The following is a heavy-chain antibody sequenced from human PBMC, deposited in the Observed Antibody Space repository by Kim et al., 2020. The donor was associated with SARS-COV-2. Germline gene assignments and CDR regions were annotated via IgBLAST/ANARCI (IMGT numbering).Heavy chain of an antibody. Sequence: SETLSLTCTVSGGSISSYYWSWIRQPPGKGLEWIGYIYYSGSTNYNPSLKSRVTISVDTSKNQFSLKLSSVTAADTAVYYCARDGVEYCGGDCYAIGAFDIWGQGTMVTVSS. CDR2: IYYSGST. V-gene: IGHV4-59*01. CDR3: ARDGVEYCGGDCYAIGAFDI. J-gene: IGHJ3*02. D-gene: IGHD2-21*02. CDR1: GGSISSYY.